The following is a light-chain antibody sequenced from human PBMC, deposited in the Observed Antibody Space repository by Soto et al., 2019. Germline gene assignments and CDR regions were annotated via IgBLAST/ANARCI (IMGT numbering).Light chain of an antibody. CDR3: SSFTSSSTWV. V-gene: IGLV2-14*01. CDR1: SGDIGGYNS. CDR2: EVV. Sequence: QSALTQPASVSGSPGQSITISCTGTSGDIGGYNSVSWYQQHPGKAPELLIYEVVKRPSGVSNRFSGSKSGNTASLTISGLQADDEADYYCSSFTSSSTWVFGGGTKLTVL. J-gene: IGLJ3*02.